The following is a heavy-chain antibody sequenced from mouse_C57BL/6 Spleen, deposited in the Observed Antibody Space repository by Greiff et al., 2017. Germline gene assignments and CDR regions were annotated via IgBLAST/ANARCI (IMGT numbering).Heavy chain of an antibody. Sequence: VKLMESGAELVRPGTSVKVSCKASGYAFTNYLIEWVKQRPGQGLEWIGVINPGSGGTNYNEKFKGKATLTADKSSSTAYMQLSSLTSEDSAVYFCARRDYYGSEEYAMDYWGQGTSVTVSS. CDR3: ARRDYYGSEEYAMDY. CDR1: GYAFTNYL. CDR2: INPGSGGT. J-gene: IGHJ4*01. D-gene: IGHD1-1*01. V-gene: IGHV1-54*01.